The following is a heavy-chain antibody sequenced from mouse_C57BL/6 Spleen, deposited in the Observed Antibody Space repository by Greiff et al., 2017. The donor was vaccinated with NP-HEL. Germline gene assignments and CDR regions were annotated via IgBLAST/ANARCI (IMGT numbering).Heavy chain of an antibody. CDR3: ARDPSYYYGSSYPYWYFDV. J-gene: IGHJ1*03. CDR1: GFTFSDYY. D-gene: IGHD1-1*01. CDR2: INYDGSST. Sequence: EVKLVESEGGLVQPGSSMKLSCTASGFTFSDYYMAWVRQVPEKGLEWVANINYDGSSTYYLDSLKSRFIISRDNAKNILYLQMSSLKSEDTATYYCARDPSYYYGSSYPYWYFDVWGTGTTVTVSS. V-gene: IGHV5-16*01.